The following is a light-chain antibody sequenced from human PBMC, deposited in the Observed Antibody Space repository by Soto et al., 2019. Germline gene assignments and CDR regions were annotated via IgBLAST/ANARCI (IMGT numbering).Light chain of an antibody. CDR2: DVS. CDR1: SSDVGGYNY. V-gene: IGLV2-11*01. CDR3: CSYAGSSTAV. J-gene: IGLJ2*01. Sequence: QSALTQPRSVSGSPGQSVTISCTGTSSDVGGYNYVSWYQQHPGKAPKLMIYDVSKWPSGVPDRFSGSKSGNTASLTISGLQAEDEADYYCCSYAGSSTAVFGGGTKLTVL.